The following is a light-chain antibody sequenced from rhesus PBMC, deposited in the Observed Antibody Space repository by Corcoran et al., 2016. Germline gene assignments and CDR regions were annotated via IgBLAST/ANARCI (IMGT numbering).Light chain of an antibody. Sequence: QVILTQSPATLSLSPGERATLSCRASQSVSSYFAWYQQKPGQAPRLLIYGASSRATGIPERFSGSGSGTEFTLTISSLEPEDFAVYYCQKYSSSPFTFGPGTKLDIK. CDR3: QKYSSSPFT. V-gene: IGKV3-53*01. J-gene: IGKJ3*01. CDR1: QSVSSY. CDR2: GAS.